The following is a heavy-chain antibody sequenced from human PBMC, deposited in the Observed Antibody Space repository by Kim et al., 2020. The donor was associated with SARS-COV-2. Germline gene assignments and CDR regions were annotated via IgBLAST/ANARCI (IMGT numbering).Heavy chain of an antibody. CDR2: IYYSGST. CDR3: ARWVNLYYHYAFDI. CDR1: GGSISSYY. V-gene: IGHV4-59*01. D-gene: IGHD3-10*01. Sequence: SETLSLTCTVSGGSISSYYWSWIRQPPGKGLEWIGYIYYSGSTNYNPSLKSRVTISVDTSKNQFSLKLSSVTAADTAVYYCARWVNLYYHYAFDIWGQGTMVTVSS. J-gene: IGHJ3*02.